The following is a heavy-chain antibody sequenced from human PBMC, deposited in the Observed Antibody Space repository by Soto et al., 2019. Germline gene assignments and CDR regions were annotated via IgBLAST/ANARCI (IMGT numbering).Heavy chain of an antibody. D-gene: IGHD3-10*01. J-gene: IGHJ4*02. CDR3: VRSRSGAVPDSFAY. CDR2: ISKDGSVI. Sequence: QVQLVESGGGVVPTGRSLRLSCAASGFMFSRYAMHWVRQAPGKGLGWGAVISKDGSVIYYADSVKGRFTISRDKSKNMVYLQLNSLRDEDTAVFYCVRSRSGAVPDSFAYWGQGTLVTVAS. CDR1: GFMFSRYA. V-gene: IGHV3-30*04.